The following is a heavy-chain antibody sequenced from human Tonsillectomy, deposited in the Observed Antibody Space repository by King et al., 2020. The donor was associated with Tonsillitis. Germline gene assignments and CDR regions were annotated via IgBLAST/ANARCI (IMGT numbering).Heavy chain of an antibody. D-gene: IGHD2-21*02. V-gene: IGHV4-4*07. CDR2: IYTSGST. J-gene: IGHJ2*01. CDR1: GGSISSYY. CDR3: ARDSWSEHIVVVTATHHWYFDL. Sequence: QLQESGPGLVKPSETLSLTRTVSGGSISSYYWSWIRQPAGKGLEWIGRIYTSGSTNYNPSLKSRVTMSVDTSKNQFSLKLSSVTAADTAVYYCARDSWSEHIVVVTATHHWYFDLWGRGTLVTVSS.